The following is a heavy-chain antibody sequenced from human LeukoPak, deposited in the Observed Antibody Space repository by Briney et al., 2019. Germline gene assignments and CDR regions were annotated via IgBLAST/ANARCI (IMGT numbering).Heavy chain of an antibody. CDR3: ARDPPSRGTRYFDY. CDR2: ITSSSSNK. V-gene: IGHV3-21*01. J-gene: IGHJ4*02. Sequence: PGVSLRLSCAASGFPFSRYSMNWVRQAPGEGPEWVSSITSSSSNKDYVDSVKGRFTVSRDNAKNSLYLQMDSLRVEDTAVYYCARDPPSRGTRYFDYWGQGILVTVSS. CDR1: GFPFSRYS. D-gene: IGHD3-16*01.